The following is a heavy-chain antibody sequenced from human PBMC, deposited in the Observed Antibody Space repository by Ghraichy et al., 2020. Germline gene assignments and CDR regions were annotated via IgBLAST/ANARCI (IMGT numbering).Heavy chain of an antibody. CDR2: INHSGST. V-gene: IGHV4-34*01. Sequence: ESLNISCAVYGGSFSGYYWSWIRQPPGKGLEWIGEINHSGSTNYNPSLKSRVTISVDTSKNQFSLKLSSVTAADTAVYYCARYQYCSGGSCYSKTFDYWGQGTLVTVSS. CDR3: ARYQYCSGGSCYSKTFDY. D-gene: IGHD2-15*01. CDR1: GGSFSGYY. J-gene: IGHJ4*02.